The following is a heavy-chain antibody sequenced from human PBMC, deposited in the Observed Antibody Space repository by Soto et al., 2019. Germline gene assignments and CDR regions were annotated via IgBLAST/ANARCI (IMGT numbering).Heavy chain of an antibody. J-gene: IGHJ4*02. Sequence: QVQLVQSGAEVKKPGASVKVSCKASGYTFTSYAMHWVRQAPGQRLEWMGWINAGNGNTKYSQKFQGRVTITRDTSVSTAYMELSSLRSEDTAVYYCARRRFGESPFDYWGQGTLVTVSS. D-gene: IGHD3-10*01. CDR1: GYTFTSYA. V-gene: IGHV1-3*01. CDR2: INAGNGNT. CDR3: ARRRFGESPFDY.